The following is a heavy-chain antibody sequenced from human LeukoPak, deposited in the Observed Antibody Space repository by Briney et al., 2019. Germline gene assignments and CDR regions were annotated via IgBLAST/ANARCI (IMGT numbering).Heavy chain of an antibody. J-gene: IGHJ1*01. CDR1: GGSISSGDSY. CDR3: ARDTDDSSGYLG. V-gene: IGHV4-30-4*08. CDR2: IYYSGST. D-gene: IGHD3-22*01. Sequence: PSETLSLTCTVSGGSISSGDSYWSWIRQPPGKGLEWIGYIYYSGSTYYNPSLKSRVTISVDPSKKQFSLKLSSVTAADTAGYCCARDTDDSSGYLGWGQGTLVTVPS.